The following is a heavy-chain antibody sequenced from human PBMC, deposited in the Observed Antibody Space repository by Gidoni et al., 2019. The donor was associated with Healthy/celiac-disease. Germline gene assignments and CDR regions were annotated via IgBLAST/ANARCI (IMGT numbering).Heavy chain of an antibody. D-gene: IGHD5-18*01. CDR2: ISRSGSTI. CDR3: ARDGWGIQLWSRGAFDI. Sequence: EVQLVESGGGLVQPGGSLRLSCAASGFTFRSYEMNWVRQGPGKGLEWVSDISRSGSTIYYADSVKGRFTISRDNAKNSLYLQMNSLRAEDTAVYYCARDGWGIQLWSRGAFDIWGQGTMVTVSS. CDR1: GFTFRSYE. V-gene: IGHV3-48*03. J-gene: IGHJ3*02.